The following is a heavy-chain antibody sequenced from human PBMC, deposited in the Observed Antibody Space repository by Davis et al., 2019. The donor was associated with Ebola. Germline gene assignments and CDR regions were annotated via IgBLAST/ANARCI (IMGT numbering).Heavy chain of an antibody. D-gene: IGHD3-10*01. V-gene: IGHV3-30-3*01. CDR2: ISYDGGIK. CDR3: AGRTYGSGSF. CDR1: GFSFNSYA. Sequence: GESLKISCAASGFSFNSYAVHWVRQAPGKGLEWVALISYDGGIKYYADSVKGRFTISRDNSKNTLYLQMNSLRAEDTAVYYCAGRTYGSGSFWGQGTLVTVSS. J-gene: IGHJ4*02.